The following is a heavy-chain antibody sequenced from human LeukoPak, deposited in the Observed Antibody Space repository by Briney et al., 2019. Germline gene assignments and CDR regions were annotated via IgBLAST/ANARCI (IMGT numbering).Heavy chain of an antibody. V-gene: IGHV4-39*01. CDR3: ARHFKSTIFGVVIIPSSFDY. CDR2: IYYSGST. CDR1: GGSISSSSYY. J-gene: IGHJ4*02. D-gene: IGHD3-3*01. Sequence: SETLSLTCTVSGGSISSSSYYRGWIRQPPGKGLEWIGSIYYSGSTYYNPSLKSRVTISVGTSKNQFSLKLSSVTAADTAVYYCARHFKSTIFGVVIIPSSFDYWGQGTLVTVSS.